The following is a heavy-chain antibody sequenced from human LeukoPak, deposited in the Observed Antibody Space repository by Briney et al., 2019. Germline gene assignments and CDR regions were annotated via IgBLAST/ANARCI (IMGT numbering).Heavy chain of an antibody. D-gene: IGHD3-22*01. CDR3: ARGPIDSSGYYFPFDY. V-gene: IGHV4-34*01. Sequence: PSETLSLTCAVYGGSFSGYYWSWIRQPPGKGLEWIGEINHSGSTNYNPSLKSRVTISVDTSKNQFSLELSSVTAADTAVYYCARGPIDSSGYYFPFDYWGQGTLVTVSS. CDR2: INHSGST. CDR1: GGSFSGYY. J-gene: IGHJ4*02.